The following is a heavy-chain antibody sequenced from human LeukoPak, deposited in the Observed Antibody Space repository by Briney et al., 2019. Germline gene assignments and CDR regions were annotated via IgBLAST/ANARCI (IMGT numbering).Heavy chain of an antibody. J-gene: IGHJ4*02. D-gene: IGHD5-12*01. CDR3: AKVGNIVATILDY. Sequence: GGSLRLSCAASGFTFSSYGMHRVRQAPGKGLEWVAVISYDGSNKYYADSVKGRFTISRDNSKNTLYLQMNSLRAEDTAVYYCAKVGNIVATILDYWGQGTLVTVSS. V-gene: IGHV3-30*18. CDR1: GFTFSSYG. CDR2: ISYDGSNK.